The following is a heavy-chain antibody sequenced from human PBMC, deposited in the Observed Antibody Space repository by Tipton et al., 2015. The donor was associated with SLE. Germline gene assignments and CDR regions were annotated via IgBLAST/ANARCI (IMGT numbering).Heavy chain of an antibody. J-gene: IGHJ4*02. CDR2: INHSGRT. V-gene: IGHV4-34*01. CDR1: GGSFSGYY. D-gene: IGHD2-15*01. Sequence: TLSLTCAVYGGSFSGYYWSWIRQSPGKGLEWIGEINHSGRTNYNPSLKSRVTISVDTSKNQFSLKLSSVTAADTAGYYSARGTYCSGGSCYFDYWGQGTLVTVSS. CDR3: ARGTYCSGGSCYFDY.